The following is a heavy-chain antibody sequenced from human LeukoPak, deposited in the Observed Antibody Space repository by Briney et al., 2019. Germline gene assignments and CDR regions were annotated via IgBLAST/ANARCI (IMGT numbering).Heavy chain of an antibody. J-gene: IGHJ4*02. Sequence: GGSLRLSCAASGFTFSSYSMNWVRQAPGKGLEWVSSISSSSSYIYYADSVKGRFTISRDNAKNSLYLQMNSLRTEDTALYYCAKDIEGTAAGTFDYWGQGTLVTVSS. CDR2: ISSSSSYI. V-gene: IGHV3-21*04. D-gene: IGHD6-13*01. CDR1: GFTFSSYS. CDR3: AKDIEGTAAGTFDY.